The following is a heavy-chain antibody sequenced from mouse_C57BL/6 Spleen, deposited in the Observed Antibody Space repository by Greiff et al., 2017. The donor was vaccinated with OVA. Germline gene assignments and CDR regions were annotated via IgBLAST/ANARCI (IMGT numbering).Heavy chain of an antibody. V-gene: IGHV7-4*01. CDR3: VKAYGSSYLYYAMDY. CDR1: GFTFTDYY. Sequence: EVQRVESGGGLVQPGASLRLSCAASGFTFTDYYMSWVRQPPGKAPEWLALIRNKANGYTTEYTASVKGRFTISRDNSQNILYLQMNTLRAEDSATYYCVKAYGSSYLYYAMDYWGQGTSVTVSS. CDR2: IRNKANGYTT. D-gene: IGHD1-1*01. J-gene: IGHJ4*01.